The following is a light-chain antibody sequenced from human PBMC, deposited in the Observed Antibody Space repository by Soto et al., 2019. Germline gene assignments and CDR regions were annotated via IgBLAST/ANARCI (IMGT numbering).Light chain of an antibody. CDR2: KAS. Sequence: DIPMTQSPSTLSASVGDRVTLTCRASQSIGSWLAWYQQKPGKAPKLLIYKASSLETGVPSRFSGSGSGTEFTLTISSLQPDDSATYYCQQYNSFSTWTFGQGTKVEIK. CDR1: QSIGSW. J-gene: IGKJ1*01. V-gene: IGKV1-5*03. CDR3: QQYNSFSTWT.